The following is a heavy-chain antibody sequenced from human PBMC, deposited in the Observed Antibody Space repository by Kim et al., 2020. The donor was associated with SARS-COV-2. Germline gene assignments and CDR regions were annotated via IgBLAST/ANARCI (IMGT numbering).Heavy chain of an antibody. D-gene: IGHD2-15*01. Sequence: ASVKVSCKTSGYNFTKYDITWVRQAPGQGLEWMGWISDDNGYPKYAQNYQDRVSMTTDSSTSTAYMELRSLRSDDTAVYYCARLNRDLHCGGGSCLEGWFDPWGQGTLVTVSS. J-gene: IGHJ5*02. CDR1: GYNFTKYD. V-gene: IGHV1-18*01. CDR2: ISDDNGYP. CDR3: ARLNRDLHCGGGSCLEGWFDP.